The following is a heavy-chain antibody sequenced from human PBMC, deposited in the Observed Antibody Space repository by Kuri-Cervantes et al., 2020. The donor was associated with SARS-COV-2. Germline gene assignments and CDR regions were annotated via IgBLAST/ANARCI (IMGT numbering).Heavy chain of an antibody. V-gene: IGHV1-46*01. Sequence: ASVKVSCKASGYTFTSYYMHWVRQAPGQGLEWMGIINPSGGSTSYAQKFQGRVTMTRDTSTSTVYMELRSLRSDDTAVYYCARFPKKIAVAGTGYYYGMDVWGQGTTVTVSS. CDR3: ARFPKKIAVAGTGYYYGMDV. J-gene: IGHJ6*02. CDR2: INPSGGST. CDR1: GYTFTSYY. D-gene: IGHD6-19*01.